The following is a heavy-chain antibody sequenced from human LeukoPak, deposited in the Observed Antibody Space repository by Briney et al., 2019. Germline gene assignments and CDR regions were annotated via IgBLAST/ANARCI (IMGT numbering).Heavy chain of an antibody. D-gene: IGHD1-26*01. Sequence: SVKSRITINLDTSKNQVSLQLNSVTPEDTAVYYCARAISGSLDYWGQGTLVTVSP. J-gene: IGHJ4*02. V-gene: IGHV6-1*01. CDR3: ARAISGSLDY.